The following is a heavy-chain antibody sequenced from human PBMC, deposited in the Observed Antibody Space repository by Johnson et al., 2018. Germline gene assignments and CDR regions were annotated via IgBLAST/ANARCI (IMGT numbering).Heavy chain of an antibody. V-gene: IGHV3-15*07. CDR3: ITLRITVTGTLL. CDR1: GFTYCNAW. Sequence: VQLVQSGGGLIKPGGSLRLSCAASGFTYCNAWMHWVRQAPGKGLVWVGRIQSIGAGGSTDYAAPVKGRFTISRDDLKNTLTLQMAGLKTEETAVYYFITLRITVTGTLLWGQGTLVTVSS. D-gene: IGHD6-19*01. CDR2: IQSIGAGGST. J-gene: IGHJ4*02.